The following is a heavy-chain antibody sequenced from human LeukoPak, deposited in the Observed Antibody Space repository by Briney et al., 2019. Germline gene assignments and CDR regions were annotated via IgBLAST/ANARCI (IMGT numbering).Heavy chain of an antibody. V-gene: IGHV3-33*01. CDR3: ARDGSFWRGYPYYFDY. CDR2: IWYDGSNK. J-gene: IGHJ4*02. Sequence: PGRSLRLSCAASGITFSSYGMHWVRQAPGKGLEWVAIIWYDGSNKYYADSVKGRFTISRDNSKNTLYLQVNSLRAEDTAVYYCARDGSFWRGYPYYFDYWGQGTLVTASS. D-gene: IGHD3-3*01. CDR1: GITFSSYG.